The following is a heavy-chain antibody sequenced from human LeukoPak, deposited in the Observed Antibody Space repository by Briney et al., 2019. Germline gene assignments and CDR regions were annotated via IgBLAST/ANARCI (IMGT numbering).Heavy chain of an antibody. CDR1: GGSFSGYY. V-gene: IGHV4-34*01. Sequence: SETLSLTCAVYGGSFSGYYWSWIRQPPGKGLEWIGEINHSGSTNYNPSLKSRVTISVDTSKNQFSLKLSSVTAADTAVYYCARALSTSMAPFDYWGQGTLVTVSS. CDR3: ARALSTSMAPFDY. D-gene: IGHD5-18*01. CDR2: INHSGST. J-gene: IGHJ4*02.